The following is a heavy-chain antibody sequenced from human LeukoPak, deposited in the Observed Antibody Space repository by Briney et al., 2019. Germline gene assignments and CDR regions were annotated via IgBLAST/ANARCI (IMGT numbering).Heavy chain of an antibody. CDR2: IYYSGST. J-gene: IGHJ4*02. CDR3: ARGGWGIPYFDY. CDR1: GGSIISYY. Sequence: SSETLSLTCTVSGGSIISYYWSWIRQPAGKGLDGIGYIYYSGSTYYNPSLKSRVTISVDTSKNQFSLKLSSVTAADTAVYYCARGGWGIPYFDYWGQGTLVTVSS. D-gene: IGHD3-16*01. V-gene: IGHV4-59*06.